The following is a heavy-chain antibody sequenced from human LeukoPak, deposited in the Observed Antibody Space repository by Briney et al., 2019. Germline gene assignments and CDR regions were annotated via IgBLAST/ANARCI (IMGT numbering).Heavy chain of an antibody. V-gene: IGHV1-2*02. J-gene: IGHJ4*02. CDR3: ARARMGRACDYFDY. Sequence: ASVKVSCKASGYTFTGYYIHWVRQAPGQGLEWVGLINPNSGGTNFAQKFQGRFTMTRDTSTTTVYMELSSLRSDDTAVYYCARARMGRACDYFDYWGQGTLVTVSS. CDR2: INPNSGGT. D-gene: IGHD2-15*01. CDR1: GYTFTGYY.